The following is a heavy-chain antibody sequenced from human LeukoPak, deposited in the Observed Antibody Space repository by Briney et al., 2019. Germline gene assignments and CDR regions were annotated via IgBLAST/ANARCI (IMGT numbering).Heavy chain of an antibody. V-gene: IGHV1-58*01. CDR3: AAVTGRGPNYYDSSGYHDY. CDR1: GFTFTSSA. J-gene: IGHJ4*02. CDR2: IVVGSGNT. Sequence: SVKVSCKASGFTFTSSAVQWVRQARGQRLEWIGWIVVGSGNTNYAQKFQERVTITRDMSTSTAYMELSSLRSEDTAVYYCAAVTGRGPNYYDSSGYHDYWGQGTLVTVSS. D-gene: IGHD3-22*01.